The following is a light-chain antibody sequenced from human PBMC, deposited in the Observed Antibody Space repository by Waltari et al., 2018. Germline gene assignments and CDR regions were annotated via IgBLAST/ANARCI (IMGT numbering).Light chain of an antibody. CDR3: QQYNNCLRT. V-gene: IGKV3-15*01. CDR2: GAS. Sequence: EIVMTQSPATLSVSPGERATLSCRASQSVSSNLAWYQQKPGRAPRLLIYGASTRATGIPARFSGSGSGTEFTLTISSLQSEDFAVYYCQQYNNCLRTFGQGTKVEIK. CDR1: QSVSSN. J-gene: IGKJ1*01.